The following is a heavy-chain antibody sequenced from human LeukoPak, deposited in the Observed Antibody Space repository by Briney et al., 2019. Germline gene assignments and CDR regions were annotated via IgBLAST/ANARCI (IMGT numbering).Heavy chain of an antibody. CDR1: GGSISSGGYY. D-gene: IGHD3-22*01. CDR2: IYYSGST. Sequence: ASETLSLTCTVSGGSISSGGYYWSWIRQHPGKGLEWIGYIYYSGSTYYNPSLKSRVTISVDTSKNQFSLKLSSVTAEDTAVYYCARDHHSSGYYYVDVWGKGTTVTVSS. CDR3: ARDHHSSGYYYVDV. J-gene: IGHJ6*03. V-gene: IGHV4-31*03.